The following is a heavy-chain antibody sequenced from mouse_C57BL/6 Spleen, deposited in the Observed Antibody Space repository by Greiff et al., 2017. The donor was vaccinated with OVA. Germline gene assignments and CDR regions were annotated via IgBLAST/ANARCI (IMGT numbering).Heavy chain of an antibody. CDR3: ARDLSGSSYDYFDH. J-gene: IGHJ2*01. CDR1: GFTFSSYA. V-gene: IGHV5-4*01. CDR2: ISAGGSYT. Sequence: EVKLVESGGGLVKPGGSLKLSCAASGFTFSSYAMSWVRQTPEKRLEWVATISAGGSYTYYPDNVKGRFTISRDNAKNNLYLQMSHLKSEDTAMYYCARDLSGSSYDYFDHWGQGTTLTVSS. D-gene: IGHD1-1*01.